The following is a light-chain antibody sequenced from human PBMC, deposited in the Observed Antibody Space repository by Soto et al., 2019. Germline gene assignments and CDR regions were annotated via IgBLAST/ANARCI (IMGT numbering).Light chain of an antibody. V-gene: IGKV3-11*01. J-gene: IGKJ1*01. CDR2: GAS. CDR1: ENVRTF. Sequence: VLTQSPATLSLSQGERATLSCRASENVRTFVDWYQQKPGQAPRLLIHGASNRATGIPARFSGSGSGTDFTLTISNLEPEDFAVYYCQQHSHWPPWTFGQRTKVDVK. CDR3: QQHSHWPPWT.